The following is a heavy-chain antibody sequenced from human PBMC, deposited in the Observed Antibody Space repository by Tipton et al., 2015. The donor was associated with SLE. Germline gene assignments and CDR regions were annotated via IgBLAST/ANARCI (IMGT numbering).Heavy chain of an antibody. CDR2: INTSTGKP. CDR1: GYNMISYG. J-gene: IGHJ4*02. Sequence: QLVQSGSELREPGASVKISCKVSGYNMISYGMDWVRQAPGQGLEWMGWINTSTGKPTYAPGFMGRFVFSLDMSTSTAYLQISSLQSEDTAVYFGARDVWHSGRSFNYWGQGTRVTVAS. V-gene: IGHV7-4-1*02. CDR3: ARDVWHSGRSFNY. D-gene: IGHD6-25*01.